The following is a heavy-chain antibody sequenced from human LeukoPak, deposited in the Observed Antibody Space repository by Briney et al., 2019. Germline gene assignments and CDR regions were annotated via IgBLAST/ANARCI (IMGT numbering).Heavy chain of an antibody. V-gene: IGHV4-34*01. D-gene: IGHD3-3*01. Sequence: SETLSLTCAVYGGSFSGYYWSWIRQPPGKGLEWIGEINHSGSTNYNPSLKSRVTVSVDTSKNQFSLKLSSVTAADTAVYYCARGNYDFWIDYWGQGTLVTVSS. CDR2: INHSGST. CDR3: ARGNYDFWIDY. CDR1: GGSFSGYY. J-gene: IGHJ4*02.